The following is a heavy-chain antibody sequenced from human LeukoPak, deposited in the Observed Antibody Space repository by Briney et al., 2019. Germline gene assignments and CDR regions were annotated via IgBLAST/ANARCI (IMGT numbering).Heavy chain of an antibody. D-gene: IGHD3-10*01. V-gene: IGHV4-61*08. J-gene: IGHJ3*02. Sequence: SETLSLTCAVSGGSISSGGYYWSWIRQPPGKGLEWIGYIYYSGSTNYNPSLKSRVTISVDTSKNQFSLKLSSVTAADTAVYYCARRIWFGELPKMDAFDIWGQGTMVTVSS. CDR3: ARRIWFGELPKMDAFDI. CDR1: GGSISSGGYY. CDR2: IYYSGST.